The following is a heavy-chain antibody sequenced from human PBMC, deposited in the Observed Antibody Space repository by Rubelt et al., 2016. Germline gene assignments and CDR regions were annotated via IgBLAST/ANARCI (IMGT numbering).Heavy chain of an antibody. CDR1: GGSFSGYY. CDR2: INHSGST. CDR3: ARGYVVVPAARGGSWFDP. J-gene: IGHJ5*02. D-gene: IGHD2-2*01. Sequence: QVQLQQWGAGLLKPSETLSLTCAVYGGSFSGYYWSWIRQPPGNGLEWIGEINHSGSTNYNPSLKSGVTISVAPSKNRVSLKLGSVTAADTAVYYCARGYVVVPAARGGSWFDPWGQGTLVTVSS. V-gene: IGHV4-34*01.